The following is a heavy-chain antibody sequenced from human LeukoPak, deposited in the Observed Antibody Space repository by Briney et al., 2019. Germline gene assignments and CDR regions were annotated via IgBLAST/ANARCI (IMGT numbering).Heavy chain of an antibody. CDR1: GFSLGTSGMC. V-gene: IGHV2-70*11. D-gene: IGHD4-17*01. CDR3: ARAFPTVTTFDY. CDR2: IDWDDDK. Sequence: SGPALVKPTQTLTLTCTFSGFSLGTSGMCVSWIRQPPGKALAWLARIDWDDDKYYSTSLQTRLTISKDTSKNQVVLTMTNMDPVDTATYYCARAFPTVTTFDYWGQGTLVTVSS. J-gene: IGHJ4*02.